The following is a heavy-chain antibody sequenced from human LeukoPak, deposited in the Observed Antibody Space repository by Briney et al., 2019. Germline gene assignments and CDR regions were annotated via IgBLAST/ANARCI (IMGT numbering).Heavy chain of an antibody. J-gene: IGHJ3*02. CDR1: DVSIKNYY. CDR3: ARQLTAMAGGAAFDI. CDR2: IYYSGST. Sequence: SETLSLTCTVSDVSIKNYYWSWIRQPPGKGLEWIGYIYYSGSTNYNPSLKSRVTISVDTSKNQFSLKLSSVTAADTTVYYCARQLTAMAGGAAFDIWGQGTMVTVSS. V-gene: IGHV4-59*08. D-gene: IGHD5-18*01.